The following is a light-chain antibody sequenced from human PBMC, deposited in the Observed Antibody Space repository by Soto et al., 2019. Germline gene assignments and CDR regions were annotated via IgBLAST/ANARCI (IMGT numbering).Light chain of an antibody. Sequence: QSALTQPPSASGSPGQSVSISSTGSSNDLGGYNYVSWYQHHPGKAPKLIIYEVRERPSGVPDRFSGSKSGNTASLTVSGLQAEDEADYYCSSYGGRDNLIFGGGTKLTVL. CDR3: SSYGGRDNLI. CDR2: EVR. J-gene: IGLJ2*01. CDR1: SNDLGGYNY. V-gene: IGLV2-8*01.